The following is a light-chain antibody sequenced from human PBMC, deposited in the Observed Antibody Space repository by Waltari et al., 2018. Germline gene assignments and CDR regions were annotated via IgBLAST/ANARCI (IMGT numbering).Light chain of an antibody. CDR1: ENVNNY. J-gene: IGKJ3*01. V-gene: IGKV1-39*01. CDR3: QHGYAPPFT. Sequence: DIQMTPSPSSLSASVGDRVTITCRASENVNNYLNWYHQKPGEAPKLLIYKASTLQSGVPSRFSGSGSGTDYTFTISSLQSEDVATYYCQHGYAPPFTFGPGTKLDIK. CDR2: KAS.